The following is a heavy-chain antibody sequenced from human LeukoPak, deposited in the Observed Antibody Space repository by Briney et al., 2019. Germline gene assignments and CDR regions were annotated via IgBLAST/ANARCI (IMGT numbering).Heavy chain of an antibody. V-gene: IGHV1-18*01. CDR1: GYTFTSYD. CDR2: ISAYNGNT. D-gene: IGHD3-3*01. CDR3: ARAGRITIFGVVIPQSYYFDY. J-gene: IGHJ4*02. Sequence: ASVKVSCKASGYTFTSYDINWVRQAPGQGLEWMGWISAYNGNTNYAQKLQGRVTMTTDTSTSTAYMELRSLRSDDTAVYYCARAGRITIFGVVIPQSYYFDYWGQGTLVTVSS.